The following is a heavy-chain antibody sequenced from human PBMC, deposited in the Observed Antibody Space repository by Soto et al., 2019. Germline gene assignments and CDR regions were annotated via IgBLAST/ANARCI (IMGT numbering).Heavy chain of an antibody. V-gene: IGHV5-10-1*01. J-gene: IGHJ5*02. CDR3: ARHGDSSSPNWFDP. CDR1: GYSFTSYW. CDR2: IDPSDSYN. Sequence: PGESLKISCNGSGYSFTSYWSSWVRQMPGKGLEWMGRIDPSDSYNNYSPSFEGHVTISADKSISTAYLQWSSLKASDTAMYYCARHGDSSSPNWFDPWGQGTLVTVSS. D-gene: IGHD6-6*01.